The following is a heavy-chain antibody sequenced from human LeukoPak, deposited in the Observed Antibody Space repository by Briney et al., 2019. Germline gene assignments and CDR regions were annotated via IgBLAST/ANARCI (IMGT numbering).Heavy chain of an antibody. Sequence: GGSLRLSCAASGFTFSSYSMNWVRQAPGKGLEWVSSISSSGSYIYYADSVKGRFTISRDNAKNSLYLQMNSLRAEDTAVYYCARFPFGHYYDSSGYYLFDYWGQGTLVTVSS. CDR2: ISSSGSYI. J-gene: IGHJ4*02. CDR1: GFTFSSYS. CDR3: ARFPFGHYYDSSGYYLFDY. D-gene: IGHD3-22*01. V-gene: IGHV3-21*01.